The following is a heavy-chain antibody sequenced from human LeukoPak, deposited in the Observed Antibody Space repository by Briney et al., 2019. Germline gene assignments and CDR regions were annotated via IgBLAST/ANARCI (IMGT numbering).Heavy chain of an antibody. CDR1: GFTFSNYA. D-gene: IGHD4-17*01. Sequence: GGSLRLSCAASGFTFSNYAVNWVRQAPGKGLEWVSAISGSGGTTYYADSVKGRFTISRDNSKSTLYLQVNSLRAEDTAVYYCAKQPTYGDYVYDWYFDLWGRGTLVTVSS. CDR3: AKQPTYGDYVYDWYFDL. CDR2: ISGSGGTT. J-gene: IGHJ2*01. V-gene: IGHV3-23*01.